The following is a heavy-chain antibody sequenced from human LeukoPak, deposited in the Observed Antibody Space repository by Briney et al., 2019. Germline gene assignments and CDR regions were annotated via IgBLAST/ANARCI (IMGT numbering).Heavy chain of an antibody. CDR3: ARGGEGLNYYYYGMDV. CDR1: GFTFSSYG. J-gene: IGHJ6*02. Sequence: GGSLRLSCAASGFTFSSYGMHWVRQAPGKGLEWVAVISYDGSNKYYADSVKGRFTISRDNSKNTLYLQMNSLRAEDTAVYYCARGGEGLNYYYYGMDVWGQGATVTVSS. D-gene: IGHD3-16*01. V-gene: IGHV3-30*03. CDR2: ISYDGSNK.